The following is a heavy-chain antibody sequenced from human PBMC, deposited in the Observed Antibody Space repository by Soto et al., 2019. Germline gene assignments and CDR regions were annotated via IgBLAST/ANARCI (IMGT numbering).Heavy chain of an antibody. CDR3: AKDLHTWKSVDEY. Sequence: EVQLLESGGGLVQPGGSLRLSCGASGFRFNRNAMSWVRQAPGKGLEWVSDISGSGDTTYYADFVKGRFTISRDNSNNRLHLQMNSLRAEDTAVYYCAKDLHTWKSVDEYWGQGTLVTVSS. V-gene: IGHV3-23*01. CDR2: ISGSGDTT. CDR1: GFRFNRNA. D-gene: IGHD1-1*01. J-gene: IGHJ4*02.